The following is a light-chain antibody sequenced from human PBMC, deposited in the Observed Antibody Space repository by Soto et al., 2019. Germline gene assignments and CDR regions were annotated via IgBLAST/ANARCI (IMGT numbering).Light chain of an antibody. J-gene: IGKJ1*01. CDR1: QSVSSH. CDR3: QRASNWPRT. CDR2: GAS. Sequence: EIVMTQSPATLSVSPGESATLSCRASQSVSSHLGWFQQKPGQVPRLLIYGASHRVPGIPARFSGSGSGTEFTLTISGLQHEDWAVYYCQRASNWPRTFGQGTKVAIK. V-gene: IGKV3-15*01.